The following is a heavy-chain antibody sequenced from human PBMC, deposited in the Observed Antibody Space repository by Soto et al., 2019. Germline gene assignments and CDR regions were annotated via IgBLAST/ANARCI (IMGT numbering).Heavy chain of an antibody. CDR3: ARESWYFDL. CDR2: INKDGSEK. J-gene: IGHJ2*01. Sequence: DVQLVESGGGLVQPGGSLRLSCAASGFTYTNYWMDWVRQAPGKGLEWVANINKDGSEKYYVDSVKGRFTISRDNTKKSLYLQIDRLRAEATAVYFCARESWYFDLWGRGTLVTVSS. CDR1: GFTYTNYW. V-gene: IGHV3-7*01.